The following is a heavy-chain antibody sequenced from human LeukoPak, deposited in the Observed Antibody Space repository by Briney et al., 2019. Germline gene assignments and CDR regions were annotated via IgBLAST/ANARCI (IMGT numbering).Heavy chain of an antibody. CDR2: INPNSGGT. D-gene: IGHD2-2*01. CDR3: ARDPVGYCSSTSCKGDHYYYYYGMDV. CDR1: GYSFTGYY. V-gene: IGHV1-2*02. J-gene: IGHJ6*02. Sequence: GASVKVSCKASGYSFTGYYMHWVRQAPGQGLEWMGWINPNSGGTNYEQKFQGRVTMTRDTSISTAYMELSRLRSDDTAVYYCARDPVGYCSSTSCKGDHYYYYYGMDVWGQGTTVTVSS.